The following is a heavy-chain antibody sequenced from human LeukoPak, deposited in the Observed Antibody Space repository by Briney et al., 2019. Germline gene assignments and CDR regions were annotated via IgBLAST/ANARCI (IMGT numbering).Heavy chain of an antibody. Sequence: GGSLRLSCAASGFTFSSYGMHWVRQAPGKGLEWVAVVSYDGNNKYYAGSVKGRFTISRDNSKNTLYLQMNSLRAEDTAVYYCAKDLRTADFWSGYPDYWGQGTLVTVSS. J-gene: IGHJ4*02. CDR3: AKDLRTADFWSGYPDY. CDR2: VSYDGNNK. CDR1: GFTFSSYG. V-gene: IGHV3-30*18. D-gene: IGHD3-3*01.